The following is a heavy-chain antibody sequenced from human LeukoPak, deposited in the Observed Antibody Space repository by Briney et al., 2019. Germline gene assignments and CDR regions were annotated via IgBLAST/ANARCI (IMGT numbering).Heavy chain of an antibody. J-gene: IGHJ4*02. D-gene: IGHD5-24*01. CDR3: VKDRWIDY. Sequence: PGGSLRLSCAASGFAFSSYTMNWVRQAPGRGLQYVSSISSNGGKTYYADSVKGRFTISRDNSKNTLYLQMSSLRLEDTAVYYCVKDRWIDYWGQGVLVTVSS. V-gene: IGHV3-64D*09. CDR1: GFAFSSYT. CDR2: ISSNGGKT.